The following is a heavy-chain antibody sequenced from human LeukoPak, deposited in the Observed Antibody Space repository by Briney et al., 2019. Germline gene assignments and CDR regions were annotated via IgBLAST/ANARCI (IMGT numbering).Heavy chain of an antibody. CDR3: AKSSYYDTSGSYREYYFDY. J-gene: IGHJ4*02. V-gene: IGHV3-23*01. CDR1: RFAFSNYG. Sequence: GGSLRLSCAVSRFAFSNYGMSWVRQAPGKGLEWVSAISGSGGSTYYADSVKGRFTISRDNSKNTLYLQMNSLRAEDTALYYCAKSSYYDTSGSYREYYFDYWGQGALATVSS. D-gene: IGHD3-22*01. CDR2: ISGSGGST.